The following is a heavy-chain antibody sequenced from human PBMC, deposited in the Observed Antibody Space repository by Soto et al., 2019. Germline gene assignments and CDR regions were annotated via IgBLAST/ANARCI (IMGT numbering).Heavy chain of an antibody. D-gene: IGHD5-18*01. CDR2: ISGRGGIT. V-gene: IGHV3-23*01. Sequence: AGSLRLFCAASGFTFSSYDIGWVLQAAGKGGDWVSGISGRGGITYSAHSIKCRFTIARATSKNILYLKMNTLRAADTAVYYCARGSTDTAGYYYYSMDVRGQGTAVTVSS. CDR3: ARGSTDTAGYYYYSMDV. J-gene: IGHJ6*02. CDR1: GFTFSSYD.